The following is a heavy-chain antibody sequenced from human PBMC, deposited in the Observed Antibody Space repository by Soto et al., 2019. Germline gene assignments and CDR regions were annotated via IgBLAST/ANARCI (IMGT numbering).Heavy chain of an antibody. J-gene: IGHJ4*02. CDR2: IRADNGNT. V-gene: IGHV1-18*01. Sequence: VASVKVSCKASGYTFTTSSITWVRQAPGQGLEWMGWIRADNGNTNYAQKLQDRVTMTTDTSTSTAYMELRSLRSDDTAVYYCARDRNSGPYWGXGTLVTVSS. CDR3: ARDRNSGPY. CDR1: GYTFTTSS. D-gene: IGHD6-25*01.